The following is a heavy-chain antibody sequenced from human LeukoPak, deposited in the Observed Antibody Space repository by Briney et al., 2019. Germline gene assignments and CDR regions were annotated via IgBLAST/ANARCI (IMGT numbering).Heavy chain of an antibody. Sequence: PGGSLRLSCAASGFTFSSYWMSWVRQAPGKGLEWVANIKQDGSEKYYVDSVKGRFTISRDSAKNSLYLQMNSLRAEDTAVYYCARGASYYYDSSGLDAFDIWGQGTMVTVSS. CDR1: GFTFSSYW. CDR2: IKQDGSEK. J-gene: IGHJ3*02. D-gene: IGHD3-22*01. CDR3: ARGASYYYDSSGLDAFDI. V-gene: IGHV3-7*04.